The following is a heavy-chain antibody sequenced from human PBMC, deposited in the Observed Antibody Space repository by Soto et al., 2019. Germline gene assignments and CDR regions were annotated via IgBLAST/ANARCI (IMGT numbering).Heavy chain of an antibody. Sequence: EVQLLESGGGLVQPGGSLRLSCAASGFTFSSYAMSWVRQAPGKGLEWVSGISAGGGNTYYADSVKGRFTISSDNSKNTLYLQMNNLRADDTGVYYCADGGEWSFNFEYWGQGALVTVFS. CDR1: GFTFSSYA. J-gene: IGHJ4*02. D-gene: IGHD3-3*01. CDR2: ISAGGGNT. V-gene: IGHV3-23*01. CDR3: ADGGEWSFNFEY.